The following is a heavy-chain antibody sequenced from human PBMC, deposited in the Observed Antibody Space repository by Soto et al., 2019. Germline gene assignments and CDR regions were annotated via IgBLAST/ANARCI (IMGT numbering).Heavy chain of an antibody. J-gene: IGHJ4*02. CDR2: ISGSGGST. D-gene: IGHD2-15*01. CDR3: AKEIWDIVVVVAATLPYYFDY. CDR1: GFTFSSYA. Sequence: GGSLRLSCADSGFTFSSYAMSWVRQAPGKGLEWVSAISGSGGSTYYADSVKGRFTISRDNSKNTLYLQMNSLRAEDSAVYYCAKEIWDIVVVVAATLPYYFDYWGQGT. V-gene: IGHV3-23*01.